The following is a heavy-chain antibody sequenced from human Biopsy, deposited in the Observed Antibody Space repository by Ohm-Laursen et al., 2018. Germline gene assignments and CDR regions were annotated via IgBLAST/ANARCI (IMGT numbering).Heavy chain of an antibody. D-gene: IGHD2-15*01. CDR1: GGSISSGGYN. CDR2: IYDSGST. CDR3: ASLGRYCSGENCYGIDY. V-gene: IGHV4-31*03. J-gene: IGHJ4*02. Sequence: SQTLSLTCTVSGGSISSGGYNWNWVRPSPGVGLEGIGYIYDSGSTYYNPTLKSRFSISVDTSKNQFSLKLNSVTAADTAVYYCASLGRYCSGENCYGIDYWGQGTLVTVSS.